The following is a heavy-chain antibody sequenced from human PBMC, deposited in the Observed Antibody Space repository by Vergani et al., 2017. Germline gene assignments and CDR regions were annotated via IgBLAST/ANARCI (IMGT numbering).Heavy chain of an antibody. CDR2: IYYSGST. V-gene: IGHV4-59*01. CDR1: GGSISSYY. D-gene: IGHD6-19*01. Sequence: QVQLQESGPGLLKPSETLSLTCTVSGGSISSYYWSWIRQPPGKGLEWIGYIYYSGSTNYNPSLKSRVTISVDTSKNQFSLKLSSVTAADTAVYYCARDLGYSSGWSKWDAFDIWGQGTMVTVSS. CDR3: ARDLGYSSGWSKWDAFDI. J-gene: IGHJ3*02.